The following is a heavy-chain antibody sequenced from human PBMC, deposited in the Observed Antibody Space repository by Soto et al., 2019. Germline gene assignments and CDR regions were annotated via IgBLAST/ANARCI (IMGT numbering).Heavy chain of an antibody. CDR1: GYTFTNFY. CDR2: INPSGGST. CDR3: ARPPSDPDDYGSLSLEFDY. J-gene: IGHJ4*02. Sequence: QVQLVQSGAEVKPPGASVKVSCTASGYTFTNFYMHWVRQAPGQGLEWMGIINPSGGSTSYAQRFQGRVPMTRDSSTNPVYMELSSLRSEDSAVYYCARPPSDPDDYGSLSLEFDYWGQGTLVTVSS. V-gene: IGHV1-46*03. D-gene: IGHD4-17*01.